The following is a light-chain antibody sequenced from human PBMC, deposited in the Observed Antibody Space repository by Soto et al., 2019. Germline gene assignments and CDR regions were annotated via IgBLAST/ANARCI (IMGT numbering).Light chain of an antibody. Sequence: DLQMTQSPSTLSASVVDRVTITCRARQSISSWLAWYQQKPGKAPKLLIYKASTLKSGVPSRFSGSGSETEFTLTISSLQPDDFATYYCQHYNSYSEAFGQGTKVDI. V-gene: IGKV1-5*03. CDR2: KAS. CDR3: QHYNSYSEA. CDR1: QSISSW. J-gene: IGKJ1*01.